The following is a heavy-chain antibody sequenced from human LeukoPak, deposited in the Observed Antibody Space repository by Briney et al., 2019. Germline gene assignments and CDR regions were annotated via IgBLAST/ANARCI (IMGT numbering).Heavy chain of an antibody. CDR1: GGSISSYY. J-gene: IGHJ4*02. CDR3: ARDIPPVADYYDSSGYPQD. Sequence: SETLSLTCTVSGGSISSYYWSWIRQPPGKGLEWIGYIYYSGSTNYNPSLKSRVTISVDTSKNQFSLKLSSVTAADTAVYYCARDIPPVADYYDSSGYPQDWGQGTLVTVSS. CDR2: IYYSGST. V-gene: IGHV4-59*01. D-gene: IGHD3-22*01.